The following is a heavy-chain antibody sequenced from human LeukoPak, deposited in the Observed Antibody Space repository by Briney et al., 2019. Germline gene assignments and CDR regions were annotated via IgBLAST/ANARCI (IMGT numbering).Heavy chain of an antibody. CDR2: ISWNSGSI. V-gene: IGHV3-9*01. D-gene: IGHD3-10*01. CDR3: ARGVLLWSYYFDY. J-gene: IGHJ4*02. Sequence: GGSLRLSCAASGFTFDDYAMHWVRQAPGKGLEWVSGISWNSGSIGYADSVKGRFTISRDNAKNSLYLLMNSLRAEDTALYYCARGVLLWSYYFDYWGQGTLVTVSS. CDR1: GFTFDDYA.